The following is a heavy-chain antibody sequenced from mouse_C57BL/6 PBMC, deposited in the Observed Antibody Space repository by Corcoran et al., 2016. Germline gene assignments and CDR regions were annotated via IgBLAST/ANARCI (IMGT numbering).Heavy chain of an antibody. CDR2: IYPGDGDT. V-gene: IGHV1-80*01. J-gene: IGHJ3*01. Sequence: QVQLQQSGAELVKPGASVKISCTASGYAFSSYWMNWVKQRPGKGLEWIGQIYPGDGDTNYNGKFKGKATLTADKSSSTAYMQLSSLTSEDSAVYFCARGGIKEFWFASWGQGTLVTVSA. D-gene: IGHD2-4*01. CDR1: GYAFSSYW. CDR3: ARGGIKEFWFAS.